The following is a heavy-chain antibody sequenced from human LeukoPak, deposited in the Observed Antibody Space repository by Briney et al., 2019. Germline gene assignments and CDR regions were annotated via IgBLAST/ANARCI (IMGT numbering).Heavy chain of an antibody. CDR2: ISFEGSQK. J-gene: IGHJ5*02. D-gene: IGHD3-16*01. V-gene: IGHV3-30*02. Sequence: GGSLRLSCAASGFTFSNYGMHWVRQAPGKGLEWVALISFEGSQKYYADSVKGRFTISRANSKSKVSLQMNSLRVEDAAVYYCSKDLTSDFGGDLDPWGQGTLVTVSS. CDR1: GFTFSNYG. CDR3: SKDLTSDFGGDLDP.